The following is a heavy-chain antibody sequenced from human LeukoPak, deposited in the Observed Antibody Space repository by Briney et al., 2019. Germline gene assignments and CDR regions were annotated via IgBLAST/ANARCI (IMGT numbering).Heavy chain of an antibody. CDR2: IIPILGIA. V-gene: IGHV1-69*04. CDR1: GGTFSSYA. D-gene: IGHD5-12*01. CDR3: ARINSGYDLYYFDY. Sequence: GASVKVSCKASGGTFSSYAISGERQARGRGLAGMGRIIPILGIANYAQKFQGRVTITADKPASTAYMEMSSQRSEDTAVYHCARINSGYDLYYFDYWGQGTLVTVSS. J-gene: IGHJ4*02.